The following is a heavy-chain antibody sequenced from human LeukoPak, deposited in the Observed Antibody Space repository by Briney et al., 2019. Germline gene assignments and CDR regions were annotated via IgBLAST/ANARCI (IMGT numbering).Heavy chain of an antibody. J-gene: IGHJ6*03. Sequence: SETLSLTCAVYGGSFSGYYWSWIRQPPGKGLEWIGEINHSGSTNYNPSLKSRVTISVDTSENQFSLKLSSVTAADTAVYYCARIEPAAISFDYYYYMDVWGKGTTVTVSS. D-gene: IGHD2-2*02. CDR2: INHSGST. V-gene: IGHV4-34*01. CDR1: GGSFSGYY. CDR3: ARIEPAAISFDYYYYMDV.